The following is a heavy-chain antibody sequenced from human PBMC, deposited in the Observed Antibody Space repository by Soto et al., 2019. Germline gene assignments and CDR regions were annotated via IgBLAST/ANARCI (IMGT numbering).Heavy chain of an antibody. CDR1: GGSFSGYY. V-gene: IGHV4-34*01. CDR3: ARGRDGYNFISYNWFDP. CDR2: INHSGST. J-gene: IGHJ5*02. Sequence: SETLSLTCAVYGGSFSGYYWSWIRQPPGKGLEWIGEINHSGSTNYNPSLKSRVTISVDTSKNQFSLKLSSVTAADTAVYYCARGRDGYNFISYNWFDPWGQGTLVTVSS. D-gene: IGHD5-12*01.